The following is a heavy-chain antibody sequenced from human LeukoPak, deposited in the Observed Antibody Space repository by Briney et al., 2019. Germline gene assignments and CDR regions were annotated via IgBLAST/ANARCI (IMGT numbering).Heavy chain of an antibody. CDR1: GGSIISYY. J-gene: IGHJ5*02. D-gene: IGHD1-26*01. CDR3: ARHSGWELRGFDP. V-gene: IGHV4-59*08. Sequence: SETLSLPCTVSGGSIISYYWSWIWQPPGKGLERIGYISYSGTTNYNPSLKSRLTISVDTSKNHFSLKLNSVTAADTAVYYCARHSGWELRGFDPWGQGTLVTVSS. CDR2: ISYSGTT.